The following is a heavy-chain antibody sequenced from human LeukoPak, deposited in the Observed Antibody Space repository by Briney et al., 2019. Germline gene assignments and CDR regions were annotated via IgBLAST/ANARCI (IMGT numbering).Heavy chain of an antibody. CDR2: ISSSGSTI. CDR1: GFTFSSYE. J-gene: IGHJ6*02. D-gene: IGHD2-15*01. Sequence: GGSLRLSCAASGFTFSSYEMNWVRQAPGKGLQCVSYISSSGSTIYYADSVKGRFTISRDNAKNSLYLQMNSLRAEDTAVYYCARRPCGGSCYFYYYYGMDVWGQRTTVTVSS. V-gene: IGHV3-48*03. CDR3: ARRPCGGSCYFYYYYGMDV.